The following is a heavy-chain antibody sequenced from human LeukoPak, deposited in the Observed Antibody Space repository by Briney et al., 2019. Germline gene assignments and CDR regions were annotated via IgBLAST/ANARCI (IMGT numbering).Heavy chain of an antibody. J-gene: IGHJ3*02. D-gene: IGHD6-19*01. CDR1: GFTFSSYS. V-gene: IGHV3-21*01. Sequence: GGSLRLSCAASGFTFSSYSMNWVRQAPGKGLEWVSSISSSSSYIYYADSVKGRFTVSRDNAKNSLYLQMNSLRAEDTAVYYCARDRAYSSGWHSDAFDIWGQGTMVTASS. CDR2: ISSSSSYI. CDR3: ARDRAYSSGWHSDAFDI.